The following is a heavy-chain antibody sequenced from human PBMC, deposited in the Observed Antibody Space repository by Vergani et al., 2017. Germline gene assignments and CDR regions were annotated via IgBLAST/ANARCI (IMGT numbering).Heavy chain of an antibody. J-gene: IGHJ4*02. CDR3: ARQGRYSSGWYLAVWYFDY. Sequence: EVQLVESGGGLVQPGGSLRLSCAASGFTFSSHWMSWVRQAPGKGLEWVANIKQDGSEKYYVDSVKGRFTISRDNAKNSLYLPMNSLRAEDTAVYYCARQGRYSSGWYLAVWYFDYWGQGTLVTVSS. CDR1: GFTFSSHW. D-gene: IGHD6-19*01. V-gene: IGHV3-7*01. CDR2: IKQDGSEK.